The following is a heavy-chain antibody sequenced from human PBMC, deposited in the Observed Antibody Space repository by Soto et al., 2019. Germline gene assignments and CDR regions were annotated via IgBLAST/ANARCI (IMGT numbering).Heavy chain of an antibody. J-gene: IGHJ6*02. CDR1: GYTLTSYG. Sequence: QVQLVQSGDDVKKPGDSVKVSCKASGYTLTSYGISWVRQAPGQGLEWVGWISADNGHTIYAERLQGRVTVTADTSTRTVYMELRSLRPDDTALYCCARSPMRCLEWSYGGMDVWGQGTTVTVSS. V-gene: IGHV1-18*01. CDR2: ISADNGHT. CDR3: ARSPMRCLEWSYGGMDV. D-gene: IGHD3-3*01.